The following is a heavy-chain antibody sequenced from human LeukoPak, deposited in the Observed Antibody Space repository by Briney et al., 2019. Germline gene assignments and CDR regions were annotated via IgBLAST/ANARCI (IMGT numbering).Heavy chain of an antibody. CDR1: GFTFSSYG. V-gene: IGHV3-30*18. CDR2: ISYDGSNK. CDR3: AKATEGYCSGGSCLGLDY. D-gene: IGHD2-15*01. Sequence: AGGSLRLSCAASGFTFSSYGMHWVRQAPGKGLEWVAVISYDGSNKYYADSVKGRFTISRDNSKNTLYLQMNSLRAEDTAVYYCAKATEGYCSGGSCLGLDYWGQGTLVTVSS. J-gene: IGHJ4*02.